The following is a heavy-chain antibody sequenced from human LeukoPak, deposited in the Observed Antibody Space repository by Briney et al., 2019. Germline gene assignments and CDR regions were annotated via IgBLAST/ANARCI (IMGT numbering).Heavy chain of an antibody. CDR3: ARDLGPPPYYYYDSSGYYYPIDY. Sequence: ASVKVSCKASGYTFTSYGISWVRQAPRQGLEWMGWISAYNGNTNYAQKLQGRVTMTTDTFTSTAYMELRSLRSDDTAVYYCARDLGPPPYYYYDSSGYYYPIDYWGQGTLVTVSS. CDR2: ISAYNGNT. D-gene: IGHD3-22*01. CDR1: GYTFTSYG. V-gene: IGHV1-18*01. J-gene: IGHJ4*02.